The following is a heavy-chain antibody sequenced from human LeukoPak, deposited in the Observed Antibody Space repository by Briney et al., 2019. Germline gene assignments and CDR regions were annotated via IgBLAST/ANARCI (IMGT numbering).Heavy chain of an antibody. V-gene: IGHV4-59*01. CDR2: IYYSGST. J-gene: IGHJ4*02. Sequence: KTSETLSLTCTVSGGSISSYYWSWIRQPPGKGLEWIGYIYYSGSTNYNPSLKSRVTISVDTSKNQFSLKLSSATAADTAVYYCARAPLWFGEFDYWGQGTLVTVSS. CDR3: ARAPLWFGEFDY. CDR1: GGSISSYY. D-gene: IGHD3-10*01.